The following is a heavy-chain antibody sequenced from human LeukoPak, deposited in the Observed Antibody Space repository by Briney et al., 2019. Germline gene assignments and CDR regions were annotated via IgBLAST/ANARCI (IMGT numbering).Heavy chain of an antibody. CDR3: ARARERWLPSPLDY. J-gene: IGHJ4*02. V-gene: IGHV3-64*01. CDR2: INTNGGST. Sequence: PGGSLRLSCAASGFTFDNYAMHWVRQAPGKGLEYVSAINTNGGSTYYANSMKGRFTISRDNSKNTLSLQMGSLRVEDMAVYYCARARERWLPSPLDYWGQGTLVTVSS. D-gene: IGHD5-24*01. CDR1: GFTFDNYA.